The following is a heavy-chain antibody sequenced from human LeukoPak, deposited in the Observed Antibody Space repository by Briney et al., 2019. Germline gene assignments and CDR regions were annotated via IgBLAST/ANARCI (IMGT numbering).Heavy chain of an antibody. Sequence: GGSLRLSCTASGFVFRNNAMHWVRQAPGRGLEWMGIINPSGGSTSYAQKFQGRVTMTRDTSTSTVYMELSSLRSEDTAVYYCAIAAAGTFDYWGQGTLVTVSS. J-gene: IGHJ4*02. CDR2: INPSGGST. CDR1: GFVFRNNA. CDR3: AIAAAGTFDY. V-gene: IGHV1-46*01. D-gene: IGHD6-13*01.